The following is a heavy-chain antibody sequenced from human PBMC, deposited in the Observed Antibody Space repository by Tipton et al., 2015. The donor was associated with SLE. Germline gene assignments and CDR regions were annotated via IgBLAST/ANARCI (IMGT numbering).Heavy chain of an antibody. Sequence: LRLSCTVSGGSISSGGYYWSWIRQHPGKGLEWIGYIYYSGSTYYNPSLKSRVTISVDTSKNQLSLKLSSVTAADTAVYYCARATLLTQRITMADAFDIWGQGTMVTVSS. V-gene: IGHV4-31*03. CDR1: GGSISSGGYY. D-gene: IGHD3-10*01. CDR3: ARATLLTQRITMADAFDI. CDR2: IYYSGST. J-gene: IGHJ3*02.